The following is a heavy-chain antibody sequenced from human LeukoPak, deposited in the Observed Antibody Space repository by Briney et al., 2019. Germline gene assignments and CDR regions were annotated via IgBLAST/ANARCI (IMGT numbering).Heavy chain of an antibody. CDR2: IHARGVT. CDR3: ARAGSDSYFYYLDV. CDR1: GGSINNYY. V-gene: IGHV4-4*07. Sequence: SETLSLTCAVSGGSINNYYCSWVRQPAGKGLEWIGRIHARGVTNYNPSLKSRVPMSLDTSQNQFPLKLNSVTAADTAVYFCARAGSDSYFYYLDVWGKGTTVAVSS. J-gene: IGHJ6*03.